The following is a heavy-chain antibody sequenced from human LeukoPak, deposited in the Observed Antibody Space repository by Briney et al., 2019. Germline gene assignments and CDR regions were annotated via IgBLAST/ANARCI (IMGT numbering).Heavy chain of an antibody. D-gene: IGHD4-23*01. CDR2: INHSGST. CDR3: ARRRNYGGNSGDP. CDR1: GFTFSSYA. J-gene: IGHJ5*02. Sequence: GSLRLSCAASGFTFSSYAMSWIRQPPGKGLEWIGEINHSGSTNYNPSLKSRVTISVDTSKNQFSLKLSSVTAADAAVYYCARRRNYGGNSGDPWGQGTLVTVSS. V-gene: IGHV4-34*01.